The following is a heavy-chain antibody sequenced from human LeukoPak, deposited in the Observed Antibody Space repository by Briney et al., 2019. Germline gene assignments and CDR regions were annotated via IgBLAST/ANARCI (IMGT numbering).Heavy chain of an antibody. D-gene: IGHD1-26*01. V-gene: IGHV3-21*01. Sequence: GGSLRLSCAASGFTFSSYSMNWVRQAPGKGLEWVSSISSSSSYIYYADSVKGRFTISRDNAKNSLYLQMNSLRAEDTAVYYCARPRGVDDAFDIWGQGTMVTVSS. CDR1: GFTFSSYS. CDR3: ARPRGVDDAFDI. CDR2: ISSSSSYI. J-gene: IGHJ3*02.